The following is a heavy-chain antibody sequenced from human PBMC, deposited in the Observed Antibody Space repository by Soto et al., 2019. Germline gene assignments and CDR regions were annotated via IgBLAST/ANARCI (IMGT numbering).Heavy chain of an antibody. CDR1: GASINSHY. J-gene: IGHJ6*02. V-gene: IGHV4-59*11. Sequence: QVQLQESGPGLVKPSETLSLTCTVSGASINSHYWTWIRQPPGKGLEWIGSIYFSGSTNYNPSLKGRVSISVDRAKSQFSLILTSVTAADTAMYYCARELSYGMDVWGQGTTVIVSS. CDR3: ARELSYGMDV. CDR2: IYFSGST.